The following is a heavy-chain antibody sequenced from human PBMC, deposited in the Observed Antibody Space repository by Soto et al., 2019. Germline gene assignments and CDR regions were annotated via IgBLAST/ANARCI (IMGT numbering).Heavy chain of an antibody. V-gene: IGHV1-18*01. Sequence: ASVKVSCKASGGTFTDSVISWVRQAPGQGLEWMGWIIGNNGNTMYAQKVQGRVTMTTDTSTSTVYMKLRSLRSDDTALYYCARDGIAARPTPDYWGQGTLVTVSS. J-gene: IGHJ4*02. CDR3: ARDGIAARPTPDY. CDR2: IIGNNGNT. CDR1: GGTFTDSV. D-gene: IGHD6-6*01.